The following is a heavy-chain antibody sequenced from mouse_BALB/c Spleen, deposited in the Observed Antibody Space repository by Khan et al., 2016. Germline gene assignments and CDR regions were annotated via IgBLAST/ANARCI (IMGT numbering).Heavy chain of an antibody. V-gene: IGHV1-53*01. CDR2: INPSNGGP. J-gene: IGHJ3*01. CDR1: GYTFTSYY. CDR3: TNYGSSGFAY. D-gene: IGHD1-1*01. Sequence: QVQLQQSGAELVKPGASVKLSCKASGYTFTSYYMYWVKQRPGQGLEWIGKINPSNGGPNFNEKFKSKATLTVDKSSSTAYMQLSSLTSEDSAVYYCTNYGSSGFAYWGQGTLVTVSA.